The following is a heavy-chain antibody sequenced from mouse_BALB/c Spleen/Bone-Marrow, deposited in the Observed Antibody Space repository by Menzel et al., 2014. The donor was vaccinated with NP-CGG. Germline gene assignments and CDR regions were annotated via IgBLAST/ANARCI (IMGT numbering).Heavy chain of an antibody. CDR2: ISNGGGNT. J-gene: IGHJ2*01. V-gene: IGHV5-12-2*01. Sequence: EVQLVESGGDLVQPEGSLKLSCAASGLTFSNYNISWVRQTPEKRLERVAYISNGGGNTYYPDTVKGRFTISRDNAKNTLYLQMTSLKSEDTAIYYCARHETGTGQYFDYWGQGTTLTVSS. CDR1: GLTFSNYN. CDR3: ARHETGTGQYFDY. D-gene: IGHD4-1*01.